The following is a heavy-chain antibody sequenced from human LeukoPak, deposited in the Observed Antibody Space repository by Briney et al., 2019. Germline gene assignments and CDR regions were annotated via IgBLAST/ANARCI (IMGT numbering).Heavy chain of an antibody. J-gene: IGHJ6*02. Sequence: GGSLRLSCAASGFTFDDYAMHWVRQAPGKGLEWVSGISWNSGSIGYADSVKGRFTISRDNAKNSLYLQMNILRAEDTALYYCAKDIYGDYYYGMDVWGQGTTVTVSS. CDR1: GFTFDDYA. CDR2: ISWNSGSI. CDR3: AKDIYGDYYYGMDV. D-gene: IGHD4-17*01. V-gene: IGHV3-9*01.